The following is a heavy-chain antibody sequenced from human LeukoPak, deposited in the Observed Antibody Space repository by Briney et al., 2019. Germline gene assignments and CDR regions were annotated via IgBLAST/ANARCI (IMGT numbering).Heavy chain of an antibody. J-gene: IGHJ3*02. D-gene: IGHD2-2*02. Sequence: ASVKVSCKASGYSFTGYYMHWVRQAPGQGLEWMGWINPNSGGTNYAQKFQGRVTMIRDTSISTAYMELGSLRSDDTAVYYCARYCSGTRCYIDMTGNAFDIWGQGTMVTVSS. CDR3: ARYCSGTRCYIDMTGNAFDI. V-gene: IGHV1-2*02. CDR2: INPNSGGT. CDR1: GYSFTGYY.